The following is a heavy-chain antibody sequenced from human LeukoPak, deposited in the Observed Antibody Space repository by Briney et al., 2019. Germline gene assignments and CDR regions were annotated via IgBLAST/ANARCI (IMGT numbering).Heavy chain of an antibody. CDR1: GASIRSGDYY. CDR2: IYDSGST. J-gene: IGHJ3*02. Sequence: SETLSLTCTVSGASIRSGDYYWSWIRQPPGKGLEWIGYIYDSGSTYYNPSLKSRITISVDTSENRFSLKLSSVTATDTAVYYCARDCSGGSCYGAFDIWGQGTMVTVS. CDR3: ARDCSGGSCYGAFDI. V-gene: IGHV4-30-4*01. D-gene: IGHD2-15*01.